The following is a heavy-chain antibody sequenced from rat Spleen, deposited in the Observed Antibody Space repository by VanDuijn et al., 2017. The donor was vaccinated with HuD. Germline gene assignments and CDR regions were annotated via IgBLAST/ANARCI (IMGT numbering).Heavy chain of an antibody. D-gene: IGHD4-3*01. CDR1: GFTFSDYY. Sequence: EVQLVESDGGLVQPGRSLKLSCAASGFTFSDYYMAWVRQAPTKGLEWVATISSDGSNTYYRDSVKGRFTVSRDNTRNTQFLQMDSLRSEDTATYYCTREIIRGTKDWFTHWGQGTLVTVSS. J-gene: IGHJ3*01. V-gene: IGHV5-29*01. CDR3: TREIIRGTKDWFTH. CDR2: ISSDGSNT.